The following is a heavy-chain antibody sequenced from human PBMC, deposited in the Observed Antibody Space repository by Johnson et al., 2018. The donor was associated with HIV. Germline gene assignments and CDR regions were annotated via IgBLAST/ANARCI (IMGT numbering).Heavy chain of an antibody. CDR2: IRYDGSNK. CDR1: GFTFSSYG. Sequence: QVQLVESGGGVVQPGGSLRLSCAASGFTFSSYGMHWVRQAPGKGLEWVAFIRYDGSNKYYADSVKGRFTISRDNAKNSGYLQKNSPRAEDTALYYCARGGLGYQNIHDPFDIWGQGTMVTVSS. D-gene: IGHD3-16*02. V-gene: IGHV3-30*02. J-gene: IGHJ3*02. CDR3: ARGGLGYQNIHDPFDI.